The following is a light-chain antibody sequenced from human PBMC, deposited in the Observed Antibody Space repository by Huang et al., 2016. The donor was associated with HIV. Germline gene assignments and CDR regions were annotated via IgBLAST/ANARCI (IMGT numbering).Light chain of an antibody. CDR3: QQYNNGLT. V-gene: IGKV3-15*01. J-gene: IGKJ4*01. CDR2: GAS. Sequence: IVMTQSPATLSVSPGERVTLSCRASQSVSIDSAWYQQKAGQAPRLLIYGASPRANGIPTRFRGSGSGTEFTLTISSLQSEDFGFYYCQQYNNGLTFGGGTKVEIK. CDR1: QSVSID.